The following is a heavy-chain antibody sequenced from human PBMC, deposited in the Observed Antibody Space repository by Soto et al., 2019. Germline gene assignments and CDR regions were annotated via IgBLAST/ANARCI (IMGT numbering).Heavy chain of an antibody. V-gene: IGHV1-69*12. CDR3: ARARTSSCPVGCWFDP. CDR2: IIPIFGTG. CDR1: GGTFSSYA. Sequence: QVQLVQSGAEVKKPGSSVKVSCKASGGTFSSYAISWVRQAPGQGLEWMGGIIPIFGTGNYAQKVQGRVTITADESTSTAYTELSSLRSEDTAVYYCARARTSSCPVGCWFDPWGQGTLVTVSS. D-gene: IGHD2-15*01. J-gene: IGHJ5*02.